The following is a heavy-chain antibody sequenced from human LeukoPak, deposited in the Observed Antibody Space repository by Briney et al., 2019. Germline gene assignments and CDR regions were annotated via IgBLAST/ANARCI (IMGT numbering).Heavy chain of an antibody. J-gene: IGHJ4*02. CDR3: TRVLGSGWYRNYFDY. V-gene: IGHV3-49*04. CDR2: IRSKAYGGTT. Sequence: GGSLRLSCVASGFSFSDYCMTWVRQAPGKGLEWVGFIRSKAYGGTTEYAASVKGRFTISRDDSKSIAYLQMNSLKTEDTAVYYCTRVLGSGWYRNYFDYWGQGTLVTVSS. CDR1: GFSFSDYC. D-gene: IGHD6-19*01.